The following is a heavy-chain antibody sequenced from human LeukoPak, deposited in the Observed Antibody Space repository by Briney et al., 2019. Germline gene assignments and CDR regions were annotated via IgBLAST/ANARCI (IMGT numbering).Heavy chain of an antibody. CDR1: GFTFSSYA. Sequence: GGSLRLSRAASGFTFSSYAMSWVRQAPGKGLEWVSAISGSGGSTYYADSVKGRFTISRDNSKNTLYLQMNSLRAEDTAVYYCAKGPDYYDSSGYPDWGQGTLVTVSS. J-gene: IGHJ4*02. D-gene: IGHD3-22*01. CDR2: ISGSGGST. V-gene: IGHV3-23*01. CDR3: AKGPDYYDSSGYPD.